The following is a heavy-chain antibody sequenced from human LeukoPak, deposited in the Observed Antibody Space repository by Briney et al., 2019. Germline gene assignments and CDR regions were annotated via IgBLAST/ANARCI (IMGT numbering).Heavy chain of an antibody. Sequence: PPETLSLTCAVYGGSFSGYYWSWIRQPPGKGLEWIGEINHSGSTNYNPSLKSRVTISVDTSKNQFSLKLSSVTAADTAVYYCASLDVDTAMVRHGNWFDPWSQGTLVTVSS. CDR2: INHSGST. V-gene: IGHV4-34*01. J-gene: IGHJ5*02. CDR1: GGSFSGYY. CDR3: ASLDVDTAMVRHGNWFDP. D-gene: IGHD5-18*01.